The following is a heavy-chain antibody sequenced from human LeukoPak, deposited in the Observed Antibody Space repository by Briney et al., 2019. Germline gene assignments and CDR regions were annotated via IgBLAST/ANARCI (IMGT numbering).Heavy chain of an antibody. D-gene: IGHD3-9*01. Sequence: PGGSLLLSCAASGFTVSSNYMSWVRQAPGKGLECVSVIYSGGSTYYADSVKGRFTISRDNSKNTLYLQMNSLRAEDTAVYYCASWLRLDAFDIWGQGTMVTVSS. CDR1: GFTVSSNY. CDR2: IYSGGST. V-gene: IGHV3-66*01. J-gene: IGHJ3*02. CDR3: ASWLRLDAFDI.